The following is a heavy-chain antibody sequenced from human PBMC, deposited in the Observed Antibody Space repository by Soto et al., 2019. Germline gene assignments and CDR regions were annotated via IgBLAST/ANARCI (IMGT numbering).Heavy chain of an antibody. CDR2: INPNSGGT. V-gene: IGHV1-2*02. CDR3: ARVLYSYGRYYFYGMDV. D-gene: IGHD5-18*01. J-gene: IGHJ6*02. CDR1: GYTFTGYY. Sequence: VASVKVSCMSSGYTFTGYYMHWVLQAPGQGLEWMGWINPNSGGTNYAQKFQGRVTMTRDTPISTADMELSRLRSDDTAVYYCARVLYSYGRYYFYGMDVWGQGTTVTVSS.